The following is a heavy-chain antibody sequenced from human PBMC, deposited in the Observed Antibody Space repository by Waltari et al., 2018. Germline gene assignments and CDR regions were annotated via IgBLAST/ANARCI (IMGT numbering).Heavy chain of an antibody. D-gene: IGHD1-26*01. V-gene: IGHV4-38-2*02. J-gene: IGHJ4*02. CDR1: GYSISSGYY. CDR2: IYHSGST. CDR3: AREGSLVGATLSLVYDY. Sequence: QVQLQESGPGLVKHSETLSLTCAVSGYSISSGYYWGWIRQTPGKGLEWIGSIYHSGSTYYNPSLKSRVTISVDTSKNQFSLKLSSVTAADTAVYYCAREGSLVGATLSLVYDYWGQGTLVTVSS.